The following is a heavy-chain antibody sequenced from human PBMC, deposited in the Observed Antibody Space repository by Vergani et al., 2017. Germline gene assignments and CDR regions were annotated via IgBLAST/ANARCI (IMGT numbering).Heavy chain of an antibody. CDR2: INSDGDST. V-gene: IGHV3-74*01. Sequence: EVQLLESGGNLIQPGGSLRLSCTASGFTFSNYWMQWVRQAPGKGLMWVSRINSDGDSTSYADSVKGRFTISRDNAKNTLYLQMDSLRAEDTAVYYCARDGWELLDYFYYMDVWGKGTTVTVSS. D-gene: IGHD1-26*01. J-gene: IGHJ6*03. CDR1: GFTFSNYW. CDR3: ARDGWELLDYFYYMDV.